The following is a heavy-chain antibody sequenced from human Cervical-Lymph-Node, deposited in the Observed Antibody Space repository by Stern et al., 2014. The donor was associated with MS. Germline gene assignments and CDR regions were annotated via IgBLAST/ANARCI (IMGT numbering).Heavy chain of an antibody. D-gene: IGHD1-1*01. CDR3: ARQRTTGHMDFDY. Sequence: QVKLVQSGAAVKKPGASVTISCVTSGYTFTTYYVHRVRQPPGQGLEWMGIINTSDGDTSHTRKFQDRVTVTRDTSASTVYLKLSSLKSEDTAVYYCARQRTTGHMDFDYWGQGTLVTVSS. CDR1: GYTFTTYY. V-gene: IGHV1-46*01. J-gene: IGHJ4*02. CDR2: INTSDGDT.